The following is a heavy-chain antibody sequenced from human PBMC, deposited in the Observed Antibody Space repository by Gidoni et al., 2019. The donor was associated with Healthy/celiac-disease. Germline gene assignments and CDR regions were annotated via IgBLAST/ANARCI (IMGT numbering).Heavy chain of an antibody. CDR2: IRSKAYGGTT. Sequence: EVQLVASGGGLVQPGRSLRLPCPASGFTLGDYAMSWVRQAPGKGLEWVGFIRSKAYGGTTEYAASVKGRFTISRDDSKSIAYLQMNSLKTEDTAVYYCTRDEGSLSAYYFDYWGQGTLVTVSS. D-gene: IGHD3-10*01. CDR1: GFTLGDYA. J-gene: IGHJ4*02. CDR3: TRDEGSLSAYYFDY. V-gene: IGHV3-49*04.